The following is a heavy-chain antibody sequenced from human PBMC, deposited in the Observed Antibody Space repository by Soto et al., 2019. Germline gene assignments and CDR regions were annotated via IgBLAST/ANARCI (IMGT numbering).Heavy chain of an antibody. CDR2: INHSGST. CDR1: GGSFSGYY. J-gene: IGHJ5*02. CDR3: ARGGPRGSSSWYRGEYNWFDP. Sequence: SETLSLTCAVYGGSFSGYYWSWIRQPPGKGLEWIGEINHSGSTNYNPSLKSRVTISVDTSKNQFSLKLSSVTAADTAVYYCARGGPRGSSSWYRGEYNWFDPWGQGTLVTVS. D-gene: IGHD6-13*01. V-gene: IGHV4-34*01.